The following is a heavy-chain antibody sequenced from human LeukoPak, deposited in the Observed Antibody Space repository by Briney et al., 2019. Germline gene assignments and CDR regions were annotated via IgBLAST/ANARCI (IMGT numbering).Heavy chain of an antibody. CDR1: GFTFSDYY. V-gene: IGHV3-11*04. CDR3: ARAVGSSGCDY. J-gene: IGHJ4*02. CDR2: ISSSGSTI. D-gene: IGHD3-22*01. Sequence: GGSLRLSCAASGFTFSDYYMSWIRQAPGKGLEWVSYISSSGSTIYYADSVKGRFTISRDSGKNSLYLQMNSLRVEDTAVYYCARAVGSSGCDYWGQGTLVTVSS.